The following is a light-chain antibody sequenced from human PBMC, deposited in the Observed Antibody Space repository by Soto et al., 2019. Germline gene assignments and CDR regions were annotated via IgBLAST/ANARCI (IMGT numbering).Light chain of an antibody. CDR2: DAS. CDR3: QHYNSYSEA. Sequence: EIVLTQSPGTLSLSPGERATLSCRASESVSRNLAWYQQKPGQAPRLLIYDASTRATGIPDRFSGGGSGTEFTLTISSLQPDDFATYYCQHYNSYSEAFGQGTKVDIK. V-gene: IGKV3-15*01. J-gene: IGKJ1*01. CDR1: ESVSRN.